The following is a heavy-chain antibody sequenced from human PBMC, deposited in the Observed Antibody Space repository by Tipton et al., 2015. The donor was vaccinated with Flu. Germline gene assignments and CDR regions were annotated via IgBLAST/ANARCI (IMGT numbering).Heavy chain of an antibody. CDR2: ISSSSHSI. V-gene: IGHV3-48*01. Sequence: SLRLSCAASGFSFSTYSMNWVRQAPGKGLEWISYISSSSHSIHFADSVRGRFTIYRDNAKNSLYLQMTSLRADDTAVYYCARDQWELSGSANSFDFWGQGTIVTVSS. J-gene: IGHJ3*01. CDR1: GFSFSTYS. D-gene: IGHD1-26*01. CDR3: ARDQWELSGSANSFDF.